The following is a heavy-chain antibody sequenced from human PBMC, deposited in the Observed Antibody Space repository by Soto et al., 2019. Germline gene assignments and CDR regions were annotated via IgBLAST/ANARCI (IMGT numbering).Heavy chain of an antibody. J-gene: IGHJ5*02. CDR1: CASVRSYH. CDR3: AKDRSTLRWFDP. CDR2: VQMSGTT. Sequence: PSETLSLTCAVSCASVRSYHWSWIRQAAGKGLEWIGRVQMSGTTNYNPSLKTRVTMSLDTSKNEVSLRMTSVTAEDTAVYFCAKDRSTLRWFDPWGKGILVTVSS. V-gene: IGHV4-4*07.